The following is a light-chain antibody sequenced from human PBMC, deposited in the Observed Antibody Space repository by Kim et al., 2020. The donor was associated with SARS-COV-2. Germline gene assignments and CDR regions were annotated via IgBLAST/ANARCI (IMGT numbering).Light chain of an antibody. CDR1: SSDVSGYNY. J-gene: IGLJ2*01. V-gene: IGLV2-11*01. CDR2: NVS. CDR3: CSYAGSYTVI. Sequence: GQSVTISFTGTSSDVSGYNYVSRYQQQPGKAPQLMIYNVSKRPSRLPDRCSGSKSGNTVSLTISGLQAEDEADYYCCSYAGSYTVIFGRGTQLPVL.